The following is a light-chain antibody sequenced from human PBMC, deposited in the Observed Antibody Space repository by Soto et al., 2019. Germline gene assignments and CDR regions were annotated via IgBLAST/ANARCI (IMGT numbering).Light chain of an antibody. CDR3: SSYTSSSIYV. CDR1: SSDVGGYNY. Sequence: QSVLTQPASVSGSPGQSINISCTGTSSDVGGYNYVSWYQQHPGKAPKLMIYEVSNRPSGVSNRFSGSKSGNTASLTISGLQAEDEADYYCSSYTSSSIYVFGTGTKLTVL. J-gene: IGLJ1*01. V-gene: IGLV2-14*01. CDR2: EVS.